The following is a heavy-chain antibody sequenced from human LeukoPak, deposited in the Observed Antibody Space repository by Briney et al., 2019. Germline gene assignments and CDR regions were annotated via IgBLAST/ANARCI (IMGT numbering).Heavy chain of an antibody. CDR3: ARTSDGNWFDP. J-gene: IGHJ5*02. Sequence: RPGGSLRLSCAASGFTFDDYGMSWVRQGPGKGLEWVSGINWNGGNTGYADSVKGRFTVFRDNAKNSLYLEMDSLRVEDTALYYCARTSDGNWFDPWGQGTLVTVSS. D-gene: IGHD1-26*01. V-gene: IGHV3-20*04. CDR2: INWNGGNT. CDR1: GFTFDDYG.